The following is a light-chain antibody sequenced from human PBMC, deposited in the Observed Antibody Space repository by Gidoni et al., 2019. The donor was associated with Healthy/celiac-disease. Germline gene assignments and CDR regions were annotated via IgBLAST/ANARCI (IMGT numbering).Light chain of an antibody. CDR1: QSVSSSY. CDR3: QQYGSSPWT. J-gene: IGKJ1*01. CDR2: GAS. Sequence: EIVLTQSPGTLSLCPGERATLSCRASQSVSSSYLAWYQQKPGQAPRLLIYGASSRATGIPDRFSGSGSGTDFTLTISRLEPEDFAVYYCQQYGSSPWTFXQXTKVEIK. V-gene: IGKV3-20*01.